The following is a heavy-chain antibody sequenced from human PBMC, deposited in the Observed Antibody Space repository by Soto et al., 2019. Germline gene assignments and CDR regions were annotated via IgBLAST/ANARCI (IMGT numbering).Heavy chain of an antibody. CDR2: ISADNGNT. J-gene: IGHJ4*02. CDR1: SYSFRKYG. V-gene: IGHV1-18*01. CDR3: ARDCRAHWGFDY. Sequence: QVQLVQSGAEMKKPGASVKVSCKASSYSFRKYGITWVRQAPGQGLEWMGWISADNGNTNDAQKLQGRVTMTTDASTGTAYMELRSLKSDDTAVYYCARDCRAHWGFDYWGQGTLVTVSS. D-gene: IGHD7-27*01.